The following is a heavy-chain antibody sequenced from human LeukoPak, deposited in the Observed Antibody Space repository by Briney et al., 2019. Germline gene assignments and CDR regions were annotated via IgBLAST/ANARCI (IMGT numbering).Heavy chain of an antibody. J-gene: IGHJ4*02. V-gene: IGHV4-4*02. CDR2: ISLTGLT. D-gene: IGHD2-8*01. CDR1: GGSISNTNW. Sequence: SETLSLTCGVSGGSISNTNWWSWVRQPPGQGLEWIGEISLTGLTHYNPSLESRVTVSLDKSKNQLSLNLPSVTAADTAVYYCSRENGAFSPFGYWGQGTLVTVLS. CDR3: SRENGAFSPFGY.